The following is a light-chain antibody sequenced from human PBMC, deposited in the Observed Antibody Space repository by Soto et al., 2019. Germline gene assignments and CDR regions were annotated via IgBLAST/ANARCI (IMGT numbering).Light chain of an antibody. J-gene: IGKJ2*01. CDR1: QSVRSTY. Sequence: EIVLTQSPGTLSLSPGERATLSCRASQSVRSTYLAWYQQKPGQAPRLLIYGASSRATGIPDWFSGSGSGTDFTLTITRLEPEDFAVFYCQQYGTSPGTFGQGTKLEIK. CDR2: GAS. V-gene: IGKV3-20*01. CDR3: QQYGTSPGT.